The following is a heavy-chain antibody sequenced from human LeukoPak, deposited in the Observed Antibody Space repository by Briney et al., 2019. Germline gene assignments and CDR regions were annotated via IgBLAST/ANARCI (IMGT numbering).Heavy chain of an antibody. J-gene: IGHJ6*02. V-gene: IGHV3-30*18. CDR2: ISYDGSNK. D-gene: IGHD3-9*01. CDR1: GFTFSSYG. Sequence: GGSLRLSCAASGFTFSSYGMHWVRQAPGKGLEWVAVISYDGSNKYYADSVKGRFTISRDNSKNTLYLQMNSLRAEDTAVYYCAKDFVRYFDWLLAYYYYYGMDVWGQGTTVTVSS. CDR3: AKDFVRYFDWLLAYYYYYGMDV.